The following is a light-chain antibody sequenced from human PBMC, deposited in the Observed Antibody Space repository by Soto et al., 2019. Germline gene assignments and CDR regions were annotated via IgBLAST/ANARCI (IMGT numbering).Light chain of an antibody. CDR3: QQYNTLPPIT. Sequence: EIVMTQSPATLSVSPGERATLSCRASQSVSSNLAWYQQKPGQAPRLLIFGASTRATGIPARFSGSGSGTDFTLTISSLQYEDFAVYYCQQYNTLPPITFGPGTRLDIK. CDR1: QSVSSN. V-gene: IGKV3-15*01. CDR2: GAS. J-gene: IGKJ5*01.